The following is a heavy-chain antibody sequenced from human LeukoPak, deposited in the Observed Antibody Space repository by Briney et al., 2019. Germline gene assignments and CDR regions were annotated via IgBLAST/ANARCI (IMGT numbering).Heavy chain of an antibody. D-gene: IGHD3-10*01. CDR2: MNPNSGNT. CDR1: GYTFTSYD. Sequence: ASVKVSCKASGYTFTSYDINWVRQATGQGLEWMGWMNPNSGNTGYAQKFQGRVTITRNTSISTAYMELSSLRSEDTAVYYCARAPRITMVRGVISGFDPWGQGTLVTVSS. V-gene: IGHV1-8*03. CDR3: ARAPRITMVRGVISGFDP. J-gene: IGHJ5*02.